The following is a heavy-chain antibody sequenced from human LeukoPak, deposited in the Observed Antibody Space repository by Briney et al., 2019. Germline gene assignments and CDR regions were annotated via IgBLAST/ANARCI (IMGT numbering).Heavy chain of an antibody. CDR1: GYSFTSYW. CDR3: ARPTREGLFDY. J-gene: IGHJ4*02. Sequence: GESLKISCKGSGYSFTSYWIGWVRQMPGKGLEWMGIIYPSDAETRYSPSFQGQVTISADNSISTAYLQWSSLKASDTAMYYCARPTREGLFDYWGQGTLVTVSS. D-gene: IGHD5-24*01. CDR2: IYPSDAET. V-gene: IGHV5-51*01.